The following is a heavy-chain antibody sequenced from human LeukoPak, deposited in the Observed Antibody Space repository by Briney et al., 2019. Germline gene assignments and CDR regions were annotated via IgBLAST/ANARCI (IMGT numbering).Heavy chain of an antibody. D-gene: IGHD1-1*01. V-gene: IGHV1-18*01. CDR2: ISVYNGDT. CDR3: TREGTGTPLSYYYYMDV. Sequence: GSVKVSCKASGYTFTNYGIIWVRQAPGQGLEWMGWISVYNGDTNYAQRLQGRVTMTTDTSTSTAYMELRSLTSDDTAVYYCTREGTGTPLSYYYYMDVWGKGTTVTVSS. CDR1: GYTFTNYG. J-gene: IGHJ6*03.